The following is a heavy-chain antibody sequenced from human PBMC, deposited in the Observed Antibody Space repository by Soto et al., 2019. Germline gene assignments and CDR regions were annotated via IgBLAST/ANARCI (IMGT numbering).Heavy chain of an antibody. CDR3: ARDEYSILFYYYGMDV. J-gene: IGHJ6*02. CDR2: ISYDGSNK. V-gene: IGHV3-30-3*01. D-gene: IGHD6-6*01. Sequence: QVQLVESGGGVVQPGRSLRLSCAASGFTFSSYAMHWVRQAPGKGLEWVAVISYDGSNKYYADSVKGRFTISRDNSKNTLYLQMNSLRAEDTAVYYCARDEYSILFYYYGMDVWGQGTTVTVSS. CDR1: GFTFSSYA.